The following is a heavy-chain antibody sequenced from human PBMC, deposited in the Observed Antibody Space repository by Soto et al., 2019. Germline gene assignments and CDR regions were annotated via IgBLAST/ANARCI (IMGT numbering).Heavy chain of an antibody. CDR2: MYESGTT. CDR3: ARTQRRLELRYYYYYMDV. J-gene: IGHJ6*03. Sequence: PSETLSLTCSVSGASIGSYYWSWIRQHPGKGLEWIAYMYESGTTKYNPSLKSRVNITGDTSKKQVSLKLSSVTAEDTAVYYCARTQRRLELRYYYYYMDVWGKGTTVTVSS. V-gene: IGHV4-59*01. D-gene: IGHD1-7*01. CDR1: GASIGSYY.